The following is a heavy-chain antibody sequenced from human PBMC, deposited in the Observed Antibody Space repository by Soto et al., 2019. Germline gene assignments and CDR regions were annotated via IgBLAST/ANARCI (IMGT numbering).Heavy chain of an antibody. CDR2: IRRHTSVT. CDR1: GLTLSTSS. D-gene: IGHD3-22*01. Sequence: EVQLVESGGMLVQPGGSLRLSCEASGLTLSTSSMNWVRQAPGKGLEWISYIRRHTSVTAYADSVKGRFTISRDSAKNSLYLQMDSLRVEDTAVYYCGKVAYSGYYTVDRWGQGTVVTVSS. J-gene: IGHJ5*02. CDR3: GKVAYSGYYTVDR. V-gene: IGHV3-48*01.